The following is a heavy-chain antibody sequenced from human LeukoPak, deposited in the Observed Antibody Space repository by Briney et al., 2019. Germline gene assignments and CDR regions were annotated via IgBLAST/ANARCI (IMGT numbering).Heavy chain of an antibody. Sequence: GGSLRLSCAASGFTFSSYAMHWVRQAPGKGLEWVATISYDGYNNKYYADSVKGRFTISRDNSKKTLYLQMNSLRAEDTGVYYCARGHGGAFNYWGQGTLVTVSS. CDR1: GFTFSSYA. J-gene: IGHJ4*02. CDR3: ARGHGGAFNY. CDR2: ISYDGYNNK. V-gene: IGHV3-30*04. D-gene: IGHD3-16*01.